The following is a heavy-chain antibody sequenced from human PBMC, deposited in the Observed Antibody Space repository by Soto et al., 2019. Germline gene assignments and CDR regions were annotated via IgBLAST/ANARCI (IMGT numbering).Heavy chain of an antibody. D-gene: IGHD3-22*01. V-gene: IGHV1-18*01. J-gene: IGHJ4*01. CDR3: ARDRVPKSSGFFPFDY. CDR1: GYTFNIYG. CDR2: ISAFNGKT. Sequence: QIQLVQSGAEVKKPGASVKVSFKASGYTFNIYGINWVRQAPGQGLEWMGWISAFNGKTNYAQNVQGRVTMTTATSTSTAYVELRSLRSDDTAVYYCARDRVPKSSGFFPFDYWGHGTLVTVSS.